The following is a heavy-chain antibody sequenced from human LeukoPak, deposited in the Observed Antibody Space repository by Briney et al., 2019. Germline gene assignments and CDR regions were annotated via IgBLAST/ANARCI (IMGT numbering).Heavy chain of an antibody. Sequence: GGSLRLSCAASGFSFKDYYFSWIRQAPGKGLEWVSFINVNGGALYYADFVKGRFTISRDNAKSSLYLEMNSLRVEDTAVYFCARGPYDGTFYFDSWGQGTLVIVSS. D-gene: IGHD3-16*01. V-gene: IGHV3-11*01. J-gene: IGHJ4*02. CDR2: INVNGGAL. CDR1: GFSFKDYY. CDR3: ARGPYDGTFYFDS.